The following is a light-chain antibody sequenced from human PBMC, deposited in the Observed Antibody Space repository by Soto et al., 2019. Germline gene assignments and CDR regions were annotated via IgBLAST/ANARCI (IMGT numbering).Light chain of an antibody. CDR3: QQRSNWHYLT. CDR1: QSVSGY. Sequence: IAVTHAPITLSLSPCKVAALSLRASQSVSGYLGWYQQKPGQAPRLLIYDASNRAYGVPARFRGSGSGTNFTLTIASLEPDDFAVHYCQQRSNWHYLTFGGGTKVDI. CDR2: DAS. V-gene: IGKV3-11*01. J-gene: IGKJ4*01.